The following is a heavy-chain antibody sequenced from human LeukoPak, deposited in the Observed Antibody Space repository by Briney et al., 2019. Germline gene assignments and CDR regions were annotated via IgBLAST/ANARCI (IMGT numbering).Heavy chain of an antibody. Sequence: ASVKVSCKASGYTFTSYAMHWVRQAPGQRLEWMGWINAGNGNTKYSQKFQGRVTITRGTSASTAYMELSSLRSEDTAVYYCARGAVYCSGGSCSGGGYYFDYWGQGTLVTVSS. V-gene: IGHV1-3*01. CDR2: INAGNGNT. J-gene: IGHJ4*02. CDR1: GYTFTSYA. D-gene: IGHD2-15*01. CDR3: ARGAVYCSGGSCSGGGYYFDY.